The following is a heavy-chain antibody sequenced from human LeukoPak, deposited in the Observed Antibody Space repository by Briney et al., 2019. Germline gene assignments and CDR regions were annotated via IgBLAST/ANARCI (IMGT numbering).Heavy chain of an antibody. Sequence: ASVKVSCKASGYTFTSSGISWVRQAPGQGLEWMGWISAYNGNTNYAQKLQGRVTMTTDTSTSTAYMELRSLRSDDTAVYYCLTDYGDYEIFDYWGQGTLVTVSS. CDR1: GYTFTSSG. V-gene: IGHV1-18*01. CDR3: LTDYGDYEIFDY. D-gene: IGHD4-17*01. J-gene: IGHJ4*02. CDR2: ISAYNGNT.